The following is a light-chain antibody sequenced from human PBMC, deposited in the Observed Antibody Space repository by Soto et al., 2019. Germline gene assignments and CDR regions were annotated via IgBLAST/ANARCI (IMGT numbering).Light chain of an antibody. V-gene: IGKV1-33*01. CDR3: QQYDNLPIT. J-gene: IGKJ5*01. CDR1: QDITTY. Sequence: DIQMTQSPSSLSASVGDRVTITCQASQDITTYLNWYQQKPGTAPKLLIYDASDLEAGVPSRFSGSGPGTNFTFTISSLQPEDIATYYCQQYDNLPITFGQGTRLDIK. CDR2: DAS.